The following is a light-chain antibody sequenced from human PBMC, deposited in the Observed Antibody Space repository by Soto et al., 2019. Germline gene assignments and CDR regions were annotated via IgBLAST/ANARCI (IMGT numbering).Light chain of an antibody. CDR3: QQYCSSPRT. CDR1: PTGSSSS. CDR2: RTS. J-gene: IGKJ1*01. Sequence: EIVLTQPPATLSLSPGQRATLSSRASPTGSSSSLAWYQQKPGQSPRPLIYRTSSRATGIHDRLRGSGSGTDVTFSISRLVPIEVAVYYYQQYCSSPRTFGQGTKVEVK. V-gene: IGKV3-20*01.